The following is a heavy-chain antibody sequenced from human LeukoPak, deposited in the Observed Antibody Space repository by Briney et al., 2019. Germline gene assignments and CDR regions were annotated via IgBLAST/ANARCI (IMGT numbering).Heavy chain of an antibody. J-gene: IGHJ1*01. CDR3: ARDASNDFWSGYFRH. V-gene: IGHV3-66*02. CDR2: IYSGGST. Sequence: PGGSLRLSCAASGFTVSSNYMSWVRQAPGKGLEWVSVIYSGGSTYYADSVKDRFTISRDNSKNTLYLQMNSLRAEDTAVYYCARDASNDFWSGYFRHWGQGTLVTVSS. CDR1: GFTVSSNY. D-gene: IGHD3-3*01.